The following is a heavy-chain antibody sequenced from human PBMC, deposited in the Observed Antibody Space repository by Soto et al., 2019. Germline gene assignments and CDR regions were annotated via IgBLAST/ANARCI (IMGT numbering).Heavy chain of an antibody. V-gene: IGHV4-34*01. CDR2: INHSGST. Sequence: QVQLQQWGAGLLKPSETLSLTCAVYGGSFSGYYWSWIRQPPGKGLEWIGEINHSGSTNYNPSPKRRVTISVDTSKNQFSRKLSSVTAADTAVYYCARPHHYYGSGSYYDYWGQGTLVTVSS. CDR3: ARPHHYYGSGSYYDY. D-gene: IGHD3-10*01. CDR1: GGSFSGYY. J-gene: IGHJ4*02.